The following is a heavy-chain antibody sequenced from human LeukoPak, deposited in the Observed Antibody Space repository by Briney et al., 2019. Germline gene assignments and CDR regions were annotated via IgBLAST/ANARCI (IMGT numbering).Heavy chain of an antibody. D-gene: IGHD6-19*01. Sequence: ASVKVSCKVSGYTLTELSMHWVRQAPGKGLEWMGGFDPEDGETIYPQKFQGRVTMTEDTSTDTAYMELSSLRSEDTAVYYCASFSGWSQGRRVYWGQGTLVTVSS. V-gene: IGHV1-24*01. J-gene: IGHJ4*02. CDR3: ASFSGWSQGRRVY. CDR1: GYTLTELS. CDR2: FDPEDGET.